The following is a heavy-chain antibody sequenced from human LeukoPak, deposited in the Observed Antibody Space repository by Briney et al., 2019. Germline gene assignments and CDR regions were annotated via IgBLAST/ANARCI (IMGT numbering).Heavy chain of an antibody. CDR2: IWYDGSNK. Sequence: GGSLRLSCAGSGFTFSSYGMHWVRQAPGKGLEWVAVIWYDGSNKYYADSVKGRFTISRDNSKNTLYLQMNSLRAEDTAVYYCAKARRNYYYYMDVWGKGTTVTVFS. V-gene: IGHV3-33*06. CDR3: AKARRNYYYYMDV. J-gene: IGHJ6*03. CDR1: GFTFSSYG.